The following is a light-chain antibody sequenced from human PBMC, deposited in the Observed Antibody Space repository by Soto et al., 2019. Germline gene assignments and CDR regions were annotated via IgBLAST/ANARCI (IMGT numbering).Light chain of an antibody. CDR3: SSYTSSSTPVV. Sequence: QSVLTQPASVSGSPGQSITISCTGTSSDVGGYNYVSWYKQHPGKATKRMIYEVSNRHSGVSNRFSGSRSDNTTSLTISGLQTEDVADYYFSSYTSSSTPVVCGGGTKHTVL. CDR1: SSDVGGYNY. CDR2: EVS. V-gene: IGLV2-14*01. J-gene: IGLJ2*01.